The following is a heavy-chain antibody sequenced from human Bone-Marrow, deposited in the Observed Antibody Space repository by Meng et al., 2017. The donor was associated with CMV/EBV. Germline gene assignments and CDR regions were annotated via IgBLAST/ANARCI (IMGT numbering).Heavy chain of an antibody. CDR2: IGTTDDT. CDR3: ARGGSNSLIDY. Sequence: GESLKISCAASGFTFNTYDMHWVRQTTGEGLEWVSAIGTTDDTYYPASVKGRFTISRDNAKNSLYLQMNSLRAGDTAVYYCARGGSNSLIDYWGQGTLVTVYS. D-gene: IGHD6-13*01. V-gene: IGHV3-13*01. J-gene: IGHJ4*02. CDR1: GFTFNTYD.